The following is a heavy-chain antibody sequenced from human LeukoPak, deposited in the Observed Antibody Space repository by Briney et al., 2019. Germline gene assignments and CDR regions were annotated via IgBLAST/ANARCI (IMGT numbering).Heavy chain of an antibody. CDR1: GYTFTSYG. CDR3: ARDRIAAAGKDYYYYGMDV. J-gene: IGHJ6*02. D-gene: IGHD6-13*01. V-gene: IGHV1-18*01. Sequence: ASVKVSCKASGYTFTSYGISWVRQAPGQGPEWMGWISAYNGNTNYAQKLQGRVTMTTDTSTSTAYMELRSLRSDDTAVYYCARDRIAAAGKDYYYYGMDVWGQGTTVTVSS. CDR2: ISAYNGNT.